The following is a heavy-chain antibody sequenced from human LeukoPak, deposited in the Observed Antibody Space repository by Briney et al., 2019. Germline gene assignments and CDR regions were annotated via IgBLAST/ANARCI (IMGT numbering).Heavy chain of an antibody. D-gene: IGHD4-17*01. CDR3: AKDGAYGDYVVNWFDP. Sequence: GGSLRLSCAASGFIFSSYWMSWVRQAPGKGLEWVSAISGSGGSTYYADSVKGRFTISRDNSKNTLYLQMNSLRAEDTAVYYCAKDGAYGDYVVNWFDPWGQGTLVTVSS. CDR1: GFIFSSYW. V-gene: IGHV3-23*01. CDR2: ISGSGGST. J-gene: IGHJ5*02.